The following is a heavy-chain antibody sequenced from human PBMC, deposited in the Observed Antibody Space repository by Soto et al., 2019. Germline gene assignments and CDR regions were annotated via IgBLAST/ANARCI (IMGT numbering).Heavy chain of an antibody. J-gene: IGHJ6*02. D-gene: IGHD6-13*01. CDR1: GYTFTGYY. CDR3: ARDSPGYSSSCQAVIGYYYYGMDV. CDR2: INPNSGGT. V-gene: IGHV1-2*04. Sequence: GASVKVSCKASGYTFTGYYMHWVRQAPGQGLEWMGWINPNSGGTNYAQKFQGWVTMTRDTSISTAYMELSRLRSDDTAVYYCARDSPGYSSSCQAVIGYYYYGMDVWCQATTVTVFS.